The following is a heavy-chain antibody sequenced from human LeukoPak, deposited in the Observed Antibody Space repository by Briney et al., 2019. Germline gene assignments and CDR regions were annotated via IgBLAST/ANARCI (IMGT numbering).Heavy chain of an antibody. D-gene: IGHD4-17*01. CDR1: GFTVSSSY. CDR3: STKVTTGN. V-gene: IGHV3-66*01. Sequence: GGSLRLSCAASGFTVSSSYMSWVRQLPGKGLEWVSVIYSGGTTNYADSVKGRVSISRDISKNTLHLQLNSLRADDTGVYYCSTKVTTGNWGQGTLVTVSS. CDR2: IYSGGTT. J-gene: IGHJ4*02.